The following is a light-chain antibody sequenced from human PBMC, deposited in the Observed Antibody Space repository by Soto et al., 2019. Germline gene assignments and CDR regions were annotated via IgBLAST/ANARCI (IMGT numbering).Light chain of an antibody. V-gene: IGKV3-20*01. CDR1: QSVSSSY. CDR2: GAS. Sequence: EIVLTQSPGTLSLSPGERATLSCRASQSVSSSYLAWYQQKPGQAPRLLIYGASSRATGIPDRFSGSGSGTYFTLTSSRLEPEDFAVYYCQQYGSSLSMYTFGQGTKLEIK. CDR3: QQYGSSLSMYT. J-gene: IGKJ2*01.